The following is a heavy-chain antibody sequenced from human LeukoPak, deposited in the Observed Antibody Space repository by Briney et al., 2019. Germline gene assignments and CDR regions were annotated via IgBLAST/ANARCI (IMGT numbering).Heavy chain of an antibody. J-gene: IGHJ4*02. D-gene: IGHD3-22*01. CDR3: ARGRYYDSSGPFDY. V-gene: IGHV1-69*05. CDR1: GGTFSSYA. Sequence: SVKVSCKASGGTFSSYAISWVRQAPGQGLEWMGRIIPIFGTANYAQKFQGRVTITTDESTSTAYMELSSLRSEDTTVYYCARGRYYDSSGPFDYWGQGTLVTVSS. CDR2: IIPIFGTA.